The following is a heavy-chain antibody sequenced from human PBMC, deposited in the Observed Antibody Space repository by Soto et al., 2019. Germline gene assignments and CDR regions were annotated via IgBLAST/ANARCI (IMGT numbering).Heavy chain of an antibody. CDR2: IYYSGSS. J-gene: IGHJ4*02. Sequence: SETLSLTCTVSGGSISSGYYYWSWIRQPPGKGLEWLGYIYYSGSSYYNPSLKSRITISVDTSKNQFSLNLSSVTAADTAVHYCARDRERGYRYGHLAYWGQGTLVTVSS. CDR1: GGSISSGYYY. V-gene: IGHV4-30-4*01. CDR3: ARDRERGYRYGHLAY. D-gene: IGHD5-18*01.